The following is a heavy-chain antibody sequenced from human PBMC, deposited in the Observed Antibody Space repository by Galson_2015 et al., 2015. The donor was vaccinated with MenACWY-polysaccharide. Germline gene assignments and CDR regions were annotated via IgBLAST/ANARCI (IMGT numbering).Heavy chain of an antibody. CDR1: GFSLRTSGVA. Sequence: PALVKPTQTLTLTCTFSGFSLRTSGVAVGWIRQPPGEALDWLAHIYWNDDKYYSTFLKNRLTITKDTSKNQVVLTMTNMDPMDTATYYCAHLTASNVYSYDYWGQGTLVTVSS. CDR2: IYWNDDK. V-gene: IGHV2-5*01. CDR3: AHLTASNVYSYDY. D-gene: IGHD2-2*01. J-gene: IGHJ4*02.